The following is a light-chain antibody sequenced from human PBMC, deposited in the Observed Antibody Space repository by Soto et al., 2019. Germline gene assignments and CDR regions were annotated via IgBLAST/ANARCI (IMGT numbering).Light chain of an antibody. V-gene: IGKV3-11*01. CDR3: QQYNNWPLWT. CDR2: DAS. Sequence: EIVLTQSPATLSLSPGEGATLSCRASQSVSTYVTYLAWYQQKPGQAPRPLIYDASNRATGIPARFSGSGSGTEFTLTISSLQSEDFAVYYCQQYNNWPLWTFGQGTKVDIK. J-gene: IGKJ1*01. CDR1: QSVSTY.